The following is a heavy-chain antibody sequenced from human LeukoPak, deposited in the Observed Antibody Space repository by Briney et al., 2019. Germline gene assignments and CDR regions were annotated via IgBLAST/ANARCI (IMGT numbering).Heavy chain of an antibody. CDR2: IYYSGST. CDR1: GGSISSSSYY. D-gene: IGHD5-18*01. CDR3: ARHRGYSYGGFDY. V-gene: IGHV4-39*01. Sequence: SETLSLTCTVSGGSISSSSYYWGWIRQPPGKGLEWIGSIYYSGSTYYNPSLKSRVTISVDTSKNQFSLKLGSVTAADTAVYYCARHRGYSYGGFDYWGQGTLVTVSS. J-gene: IGHJ4*02.